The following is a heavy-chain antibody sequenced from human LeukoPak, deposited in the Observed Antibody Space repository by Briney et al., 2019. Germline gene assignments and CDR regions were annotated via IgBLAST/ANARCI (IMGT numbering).Heavy chain of an antibody. CDR3: ARVPSITIYGVVKETDLQFDY. D-gene: IGHD3-3*01. J-gene: IGHJ4*02. CDR2: INPSGGST. CDR1: GYTFTSYY. Sequence: ASVKVSCKASGYTFTSYYMHWVRQAPGQGLEWMGIINPSGGSTSYAQKFQGRVTMTRDTSTSTVYMELSSLRSEDTAVYYCARVPSITIYGVVKETDLQFDYWGQGTLVTVSS. V-gene: IGHV1-46*03.